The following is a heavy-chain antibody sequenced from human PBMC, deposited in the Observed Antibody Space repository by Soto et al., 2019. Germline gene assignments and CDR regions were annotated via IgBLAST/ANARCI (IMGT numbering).Heavy chain of an antibody. D-gene: IGHD3-9*01. J-gene: IGHJ4*02. CDR3: ARHSPDFDWLSQFDY. V-gene: IGHV4-59*08. CDR2: IYYFGST. CDR1: GGSISSYY. Sequence: QVQLQESGPGLVKPSETLSLTCTVSGGSISSYYWSWIRQPPGKGLEWIGYIYYFGSTNFNPSLKSRVTISVDTFKSQLTLKLTSVTAADTAVYYCARHSPDFDWLSQFDYWGQGTLVTVSS.